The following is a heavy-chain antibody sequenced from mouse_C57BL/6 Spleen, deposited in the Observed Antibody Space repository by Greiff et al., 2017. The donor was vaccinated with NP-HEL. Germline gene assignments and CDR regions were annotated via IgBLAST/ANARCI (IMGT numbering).Heavy chain of an antibody. D-gene: IGHD2-1*01. CDR1: AYTLTSYW. Sequence: QVQLQQPGAELVMPGASVKLSCKASAYTLTSYWMHWVKQRPGQGLEWIGEVDPSDSYTNYNQKFKGKSTLTVDKSSSTAYMQLSSLTSEDSAVYYCARRYGNTWFAYWGQGTLVTVSA. CDR2: VDPSDSYT. J-gene: IGHJ3*01. CDR3: ARRYGNTWFAY. V-gene: IGHV1-69*01.